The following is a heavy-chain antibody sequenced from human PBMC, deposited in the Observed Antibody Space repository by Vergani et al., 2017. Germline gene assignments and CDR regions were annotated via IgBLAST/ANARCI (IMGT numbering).Heavy chain of an antibody. CDR2: ISSSSSYI. V-gene: IGHV3-21*01. Sequence: EVQLVESGGGLVKPGGSLRLSCAASGFTFSSYSMNWDRQAPGKGLEWVSSISSSSSYIYYADSVKGRSTISRDNAKNSLYLQMNSLRAEDTAVYYCARARSMVYASARFDPWGQGTLVTVSS. D-gene: IGHD2-8*01. CDR3: ARARSMVYASARFDP. CDR1: GFTFSSYS. J-gene: IGHJ5*02.